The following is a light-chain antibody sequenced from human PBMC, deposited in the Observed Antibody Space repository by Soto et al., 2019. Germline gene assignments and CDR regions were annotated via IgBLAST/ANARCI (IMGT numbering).Light chain of an antibody. V-gene: IGKV3-20*01. CDR2: GAS. J-gene: IGKJ1*01. CDR3: QQYANSPLT. Sequence: EIVLTQSPGTLSLSPGERATLSCRASQSVSSNYLAWYQQEPGQAPRLLIYGASSRATDIPDRFSGSGSGTDFTLTISRLEPEDFAVYYCQQYANSPLTFSQGTKVEIK. CDR1: QSVSSNY.